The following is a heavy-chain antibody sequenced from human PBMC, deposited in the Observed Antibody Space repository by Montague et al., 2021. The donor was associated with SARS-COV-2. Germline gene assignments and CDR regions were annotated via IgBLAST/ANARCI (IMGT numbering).Heavy chain of an antibody. Sequence: SETLSLTCAVYGGSVREYYWSWIRQPPGKGLEWSGEINHSGSTNYNPSLKSRVTTSVDTSKNQFSLKLTSVTAADTAVYYCARGPRITMIVVVITDIWFDPWGQGTLVTVSS. V-gene: IGHV4-34*01. J-gene: IGHJ5*02. CDR3: ARGPRITMIVVVITDIWFDP. CDR2: INHSGST. CDR1: GGSVREYY. D-gene: IGHD3-22*01.